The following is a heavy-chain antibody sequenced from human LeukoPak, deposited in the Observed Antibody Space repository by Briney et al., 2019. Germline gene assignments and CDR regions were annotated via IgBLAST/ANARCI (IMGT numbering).Heavy chain of an antibody. CDR2: ISGSGGST. J-gene: IGHJ1*01. Sequence: GGPLRLSCAASGFTFSSYAMSWVRQAPGKGLEWVSAISGSGGSTYYADSVKGRFTISRDNSKNTLYLQMNSLRAEDTAVYYCAKDSYQLLYLGYFQHWGQGTLVTVSS. D-gene: IGHD2-2*02. CDR3: AKDSYQLLYLGYFQH. V-gene: IGHV3-23*01. CDR1: GFTFSSYA.